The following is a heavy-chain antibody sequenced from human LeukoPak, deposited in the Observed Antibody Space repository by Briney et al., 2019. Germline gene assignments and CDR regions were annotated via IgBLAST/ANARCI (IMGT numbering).Heavy chain of an antibody. J-gene: IGHJ6*03. CDR1: GYAFPHYG. CDR2: INAGNGDDT. Sequence: GASVKVSCKASGYAFPHYGVQWVRQAPGQTLEWMGWINAGNGDDTKYSQKFQARLTMTTDTSATTVYMELNSLRSEDTAVYYCARLGMRGFSSAYYYMDVWGKGTTVTVSS. V-gene: IGHV1-3*01. D-gene: IGHD3-16*01. CDR3: ARLGMRGFSSAYYYMDV.